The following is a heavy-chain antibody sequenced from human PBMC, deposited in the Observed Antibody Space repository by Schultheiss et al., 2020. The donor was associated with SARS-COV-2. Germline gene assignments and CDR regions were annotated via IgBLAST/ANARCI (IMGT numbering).Heavy chain of an antibody. CDR2: INPSGGST. CDR1: GYTFTSYY. CDR3: ARVEVGNEDYYYYMDV. Sequence: ASVKVSCKASGYTFTSYYMHWVRQAPGQGLEWMGIINPSGGSTSYAQKFQGRVTMSRDTSTGTFYMELSSLGPEDTAVYYCARVEVGNEDYYYYMDVWGKGTTVTVSS. V-gene: IGHV1-46*01. D-gene: IGHD1-26*01. J-gene: IGHJ6*03.